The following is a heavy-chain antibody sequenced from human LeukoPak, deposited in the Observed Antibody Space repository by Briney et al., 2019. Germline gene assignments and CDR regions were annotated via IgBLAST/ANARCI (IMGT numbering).Heavy chain of an antibody. D-gene: IGHD2-21*02. CDR2: INPNSGNT. J-gene: IGHJ5*02. CDR1: GYTFTSYD. CDR3: ARDGGYYSVWFDP. Sequence: ASVKVSCKASGYTFTSYDINGVRQATGQGLEWMGWINPNSGNTDYAQKFKGRVTMTRDTSIRTAYMELSRLRSEDTAVYYCARDGGYYSVWFDPWGQGTLVTVSS. V-gene: IGHV1-8*01.